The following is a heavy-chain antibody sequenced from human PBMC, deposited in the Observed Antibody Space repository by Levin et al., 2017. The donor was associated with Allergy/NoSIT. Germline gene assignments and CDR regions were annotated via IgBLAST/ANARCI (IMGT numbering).Heavy chain of an antibody. CDR2: IIPIFGTT. CDR3: AREFSGSFYSFDP. CDR1: GIIFSTYG. V-gene: IGHV1-69*01. D-gene: IGHD3-10*01. J-gene: IGHJ5*02. Sequence: GGSLRLSCKASGIIFSTYGINWVRQAPGQGLEWMGGIIPIFGTTNYAQKFQGRVTITADASTNTIYMELSSLTSGDTAVYFCAREFSGSFYSFDPWGQGTLVTFSS.